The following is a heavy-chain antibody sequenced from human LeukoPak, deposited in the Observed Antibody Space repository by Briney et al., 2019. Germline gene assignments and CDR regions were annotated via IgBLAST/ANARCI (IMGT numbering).Heavy chain of an antibody. CDR3: ARDALNYYDSSGYIFHAFDI. CDR2: IYYSGST. D-gene: IGHD3-22*01. V-gene: IGHV4-31*03. J-gene: IGHJ3*02. CDR1: GGSISSGGYS. Sequence: SQTLSLTCTVSGGSISSGGYSWSWIRQHPGKGLEWIGYIYYSGSTYYNPSLKSRVTIPVDTSKNQFSLKLSSVTAADTAVYYCARDALNYYDSSGYIFHAFDIWGQGTMVTVSS.